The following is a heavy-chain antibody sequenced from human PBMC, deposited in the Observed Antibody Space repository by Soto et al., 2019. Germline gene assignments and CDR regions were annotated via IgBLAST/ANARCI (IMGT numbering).Heavy chain of an antibody. CDR3: ARHVGVTGTRGFDY. V-gene: IGHV4-4*02. CDR1: GASISDNNW. CDR2: VVHWGTT. D-gene: IGHD6-19*01. J-gene: IGHJ4*02. Sequence: QVQLQESGPGLVKPSGTVSLTCAVSGASISDNNWWSWVRQPPGKGLEWIGEVVHWGTTNYNPSLRSRVTISMHKSKNQISLTLSSVTAADSALYYCARHVGVTGTRGFDYWGQGTLVTVSS.